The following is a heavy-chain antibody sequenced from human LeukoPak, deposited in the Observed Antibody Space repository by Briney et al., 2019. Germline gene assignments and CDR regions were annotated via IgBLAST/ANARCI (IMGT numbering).Heavy chain of an antibody. CDR3: ARGRYYYDSSGYYVDY. V-gene: IGHV4-34*01. CDR2: INHSGST. J-gene: IGHJ4*02. Sequence: PSETLSLTCAVYGGSFSVYYWSWIRQPPGKGLEWIGEINHSGSTNYNPSLKSRVTISVDTSKNQFSLKLSSVTAADTAVYYCARGRYYYDSSGYYVDYWGQGTLVTVSS. CDR1: GGSFSVYY. D-gene: IGHD3-22*01.